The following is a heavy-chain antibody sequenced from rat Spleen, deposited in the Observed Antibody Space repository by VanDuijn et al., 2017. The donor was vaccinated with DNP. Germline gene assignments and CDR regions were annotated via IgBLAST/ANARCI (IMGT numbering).Heavy chain of an antibody. CDR2: ISPSGGST. CDR1: GFTFSHYY. Sequence: EVQLVESGGGLVQPGRSLKLSCVASGFTFSHYYMAWVRQAPTKGLEWVAYISPSGGSTYYRDSVKGRFTISRDNAKNTLYLQMDSLRSEDTATYYCARQAYWGQGTLVTVSS. CDR3: ARQAY. V-gene: IGHV5-25*01. J-gene: IGHJ3*01.